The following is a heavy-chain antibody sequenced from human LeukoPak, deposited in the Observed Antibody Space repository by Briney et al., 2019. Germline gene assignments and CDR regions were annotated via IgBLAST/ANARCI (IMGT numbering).Heavy chain of an antibody. Sequence: GGSLRLSCAASGFTISGYWMHWVRQVPGKRLVWVSRINSDGRITTYADSVKGRFTISRDNAKYTLYLQMNSLRPEDTAVYYCARDQGYYGSGSGAFDIWGQGTMVTVSS. V-gene: IGHV3-74*01. CDR1: GFTISGYW. CDR3: ARDQGYYGSGSGAFDI. CDR2: INSDGRIT. D-gene: IGHD3-10*01. J-gene: IGHJ3*02.